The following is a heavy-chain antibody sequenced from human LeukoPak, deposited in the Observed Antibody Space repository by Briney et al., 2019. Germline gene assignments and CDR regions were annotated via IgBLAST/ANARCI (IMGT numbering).Heavy chain of an antibody. J-gene: IGHJ4*02. V-gene: IGHV3-48*03. CDR3: ARVTPIAAYGY. D-gene: IGHD6-6*01. CDR2: ISSSGSTI. Sequence: GGSLRLSCAASGFTFSSYEMNWVRQAPGKGLEWVSYISSSGSTIYYADSVKGRFTISRDNAKNSLYLQMNSLRAEDTAVYYCARVTPIAAYGYWGQGTLDTVSS. CDR1: GFTFSSYE.